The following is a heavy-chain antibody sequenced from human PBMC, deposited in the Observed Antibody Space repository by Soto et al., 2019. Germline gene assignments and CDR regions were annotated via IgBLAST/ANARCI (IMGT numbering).Heavy chain of an antibody. CDR1: GGSISSSNW. Sequence: SETLSLTCAVSGGSISSSNWWSWVRQPPGKGLEWIGEIYHSGSTNYNPSLKSRVTISVDKSKNQFSLKLSSVTAADTAVYYCARDRRVAAGAYYYYYGMDVWGQGTTVTVSS. CDR2: IYHSGST. CDR3: ARDRRVAAGAYYYYYGMDV. J-gene: IGHJ6*02. D-gene: IGHD2-15*01. V-gene: IGHV4-4*02.